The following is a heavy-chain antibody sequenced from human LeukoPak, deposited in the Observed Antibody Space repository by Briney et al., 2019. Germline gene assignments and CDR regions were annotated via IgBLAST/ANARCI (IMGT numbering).Heavy chain of an antibody. D-gene: IGHD5-18*01. V-gene: IGHV4-30-2*01. CDR1: GGSFSSGGDS. CDR2: IYHSGST. Sequence: KTSETLSLTCAVSGGSFSSGGDSWSWIRQPPGKALAWIGYIYHSGSTYYNPSLKSRVTISVDRSKNQFSLKLSSVTAADTAVYYCASHVYSYGYHGAFDIWGQGTMVTVSS. CDR3: ASHVYSYGYHGAFDI. J-gene: IGHJ3*02.